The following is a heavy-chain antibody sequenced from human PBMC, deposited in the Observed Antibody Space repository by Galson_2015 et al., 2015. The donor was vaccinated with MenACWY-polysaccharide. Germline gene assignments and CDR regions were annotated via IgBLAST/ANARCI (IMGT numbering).Heavy chain of an antibody. CDR2: INTNTGNP. V-gene: IGHV7-4-1*02. CDR3: ARDSKQKVSTVATGRFDY. Sequence: SVKVSCKASGYTFTSYAMNWVRQAPGQGLEWMGWINTNTGNPTYAQGFTGRVVFSLDTSVSTAYLQISSLKAEDTAVYYCARDSKQKVSTVATGRFDYWGQGTLVTVSS. D-gene: IGHD4-17*01. J-gene: IGHJ4*02. CDR1: GYTFTSYA.